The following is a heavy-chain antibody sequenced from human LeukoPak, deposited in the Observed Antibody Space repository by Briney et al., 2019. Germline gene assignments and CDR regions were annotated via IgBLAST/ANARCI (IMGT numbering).Heavy chain of an antibody. CDR1: GGSFSGYY. V-gene: IGHV4-34*01. J-gene: IGHJ4*02. Sequence: NSSETLSLTCAVYGGSFSGYYWSWIRQPPGKGLEWIGEINHSGSTNYNPSLKSRVTISVDTSKNQFSLKLSSVTAADTAVYYCARGTAVAGSFDYWGQGTLVTVSS. CDR3: ARGTAVAGSFDY. CDR2: INHSGST. D-gene: IGHD6-19*01.